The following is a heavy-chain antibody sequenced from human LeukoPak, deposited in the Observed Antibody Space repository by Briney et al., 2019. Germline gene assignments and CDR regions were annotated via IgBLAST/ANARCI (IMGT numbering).Heavy chain of an antibody. CDR3: ARHRSSRSNDPFDY. CDR2: IYPGDSDI. D-gene: IGHD3-16*02. J-gene: IGHJ4*02. Sequence: GESLKISCQGSGYSFTNYWIGWVRQMPGKGLEWMGIIYPGDSDIRYSPSFQGQVTVSVDKSISTAYLQWSSLRASDTAIYYCARHRSSRSNDPFDYWGQGTLVTVSS. V-gene: IGHV5-51*01. CDR1: GYSFTNYW.